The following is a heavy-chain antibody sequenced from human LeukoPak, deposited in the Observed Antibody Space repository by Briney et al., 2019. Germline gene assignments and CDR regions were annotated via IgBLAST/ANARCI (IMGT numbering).Heavy chain of an antibody. Sequence: MPSETLSLTCTVSGASFNSDDQYWNWIRQSPGKGLEWIGSIHPSGMLYNNPSLESRVTMSRDTSKNQFSLNLNSVTAADTAVYFCSGGLDSRKLGYWGQGILVTVSS. J-gene: IGHJ4*02. CDR2: IHPSGML. CDR3: SGGLDSRKLGY. D-gene: IGHD3-22*01. V-gene: IGHV4-31*03. CDR1: GASFNSDDQY.